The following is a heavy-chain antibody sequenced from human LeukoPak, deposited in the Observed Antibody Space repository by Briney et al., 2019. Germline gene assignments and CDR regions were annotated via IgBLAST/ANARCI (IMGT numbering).Heavy chain of an antibody. V-gene: IGHV3-30-3*01. CDR1: GFTFSSNS. J-gene: IGHJ4*02. CDR3: ARDKGYTYGHAFDY. Sequence: GGSLRLSCAASGFTFSSNSMHWVSQAPGKGLEWVALISYDGSNKYYADSVKGRFTISRDNSKNTLYLQMNSLRAEDTAVYYCARDKGYTYGHAFDYWGQGTLVTVSS. D-gene: IGHD5-18*01. CDR2: ISYDGSNK.